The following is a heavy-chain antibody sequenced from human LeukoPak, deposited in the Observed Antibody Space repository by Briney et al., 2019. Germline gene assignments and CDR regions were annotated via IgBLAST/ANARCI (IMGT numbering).Heavy chain of an antibody. Sequence: GESLKISCKGSGYSFTNFWIGWVRQMPGKGLEWMAIIYPGDSDTRYSPSFQGQVTISADKSISTAYLQWSSLKASDTAMYYCAXXXXAGLLYFDYWGQGTLVTVSS. V-gene: IGHV5-51*01. CDR3: AXXXXAGLLYFDY. J-gene: IGHJ4*02. CDR1: GYSFTNFW. D-gene: IGHD6-19*01. CDR2: IYPGDSDT.